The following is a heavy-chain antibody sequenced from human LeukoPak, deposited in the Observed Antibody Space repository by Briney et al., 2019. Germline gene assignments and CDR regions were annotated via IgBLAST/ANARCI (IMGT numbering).Heavy chain of an antibody. CDR1: GYTFTGYY. CDR2: INPNSGGT. D-gene: IGHD3-22*01. CDR3: ARVVPLVTMIVVVTGDNWFDP. Sequence: ASVKVSCKASGYTFTGYYMHWVRQAPGQGLEWMGWINPNSGGTNYAQKFQGRVTMTRDTSISTAYMELSRLRSDDTAVYYCARVVPLVTMIVVVTGDNWFDPWGQGTLVTVSS. J-gene: IGHJ5*02. V-gene: IGHV1-2*02.